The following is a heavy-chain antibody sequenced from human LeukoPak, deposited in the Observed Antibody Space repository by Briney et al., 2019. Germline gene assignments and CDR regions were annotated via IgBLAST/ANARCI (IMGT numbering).Heavy chain of an antibody. CDR3: ARDQPYYYDSSGYYYGYYGMDV. CDR1: GGPISSYY. J-gene: IGHJ6*02. V-gene: IGHV4-59*01. D-gene: IGHD3-22*01. CDR2: IYYSGST. Sequence: SETLSLTCTVSGGPISSYYWSWIRQPPGKGLEWIGYIYYSGSTNYNPSLKSRVTISVDTSKNQFSLKLSSVTAADTAVYYCARDQPYYYDSSGYYYGYYGMDVWGQGTTVTVSS.